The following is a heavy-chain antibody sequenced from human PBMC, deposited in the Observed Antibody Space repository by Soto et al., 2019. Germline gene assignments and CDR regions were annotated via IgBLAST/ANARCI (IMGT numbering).Heavy chain of an antibody. CDR2: IYYSGST. D-gene: IGHD5-12*01. CDR3: ARGVQVATPRYGMDV. J-gene: IGHJ6*02. Sequence: KPSETLSLTCTVSGGSISSGGYYWSWIRQHPGKGLEWIGYIYYSGSTYYNPSLKSRVTISVDTSKNQFSLKLSSVTAADTAVYYCARGVQVATPRYGMDVWGQGTTVTVSS. CDR1: GGSISSGGYY. V-gene: IGHV4-31*03.